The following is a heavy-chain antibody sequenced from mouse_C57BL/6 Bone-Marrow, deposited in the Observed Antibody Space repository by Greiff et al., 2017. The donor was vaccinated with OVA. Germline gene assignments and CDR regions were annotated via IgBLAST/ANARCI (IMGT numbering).Heavy chain of an antibody. CDR2: ISSGGSYT. V-gene: IGHV5-6*02. Sequence: DVKLVESGGDLVKPGGSLKLSCAASGFTFSSYGMSWVRQTPDKRLEWVATISSGGSYTYYPDSVKGRFTISRDNAKNTLYLQMSSLKSEDTAMYYCARYYYGSSFYAMDYWGQGTSVTVSS. CDR3: ARYYYGSSFYAMDY. CDR1: GFTFSSYG. D-gene: IGHD1-1*01. J-gene: IGHJ4*01.